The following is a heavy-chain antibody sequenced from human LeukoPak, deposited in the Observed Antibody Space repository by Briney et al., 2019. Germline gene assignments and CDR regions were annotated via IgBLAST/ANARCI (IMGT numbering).Heavy chain of an antibody. CDR1: GSTFSSYE. Sequence: GGSLRLSCVVSGSTFSSYEMNWVRQAPGEGLEWLAHISGSGGTIYYADSVKGRFSISRDNANNSLYLQMSSLRAEDTAVYYCARDFAAAIDYWGQGTLVTVSS. V-gene: IGHV3-48*03. J-gene: IGHJ4*02. D-gene: IGHD2-2*01. CDR3: ARDFAAAIDY. CDR2: ISGSGGTI.